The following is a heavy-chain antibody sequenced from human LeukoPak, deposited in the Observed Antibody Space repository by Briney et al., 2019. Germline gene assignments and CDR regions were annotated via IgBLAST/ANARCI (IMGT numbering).Heavy chain of an antibody. Sequence: SETLSLTCAVSGGSISSGGYSWSWIRQPPGKGLEWIGYIYHSGSTYYNPSLKSRVTISVDKSKNQFSLKLSSVTAADTAVYYCARGAASYYGMDVWGQGTTVTVSS. J-gene: IGHJ6*02. CDR3: ARGAASYYGMDV. V-gene: IGHV4-30-2*01. CDR1: GGSISSGGYS. D-gene: IGHD6-25*01. CDR2: IYHSGST.